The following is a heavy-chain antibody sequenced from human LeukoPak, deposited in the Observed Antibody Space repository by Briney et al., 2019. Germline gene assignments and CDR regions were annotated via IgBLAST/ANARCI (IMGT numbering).Heavy chain of an antibody. CDR1: GYTFTSYD. V-gene: IGHV1-8*01. CDR3: ARKRSGSHSSRLGFNWFDP. D-gene: IGHD1-26*01. Sequence: ASVKVSCKASGYTFTSYDINWVRQATGQGLEWMGWMNPNSGNTGYAQKFQGRVTMTRNTSISTAYMELSSLRSEDTAVYYCARKRSGSHSSRLGFNWFDPWGQGTLVTVSS. CDR2: MNPNSGNT. J-gene: IGHJ5*02.